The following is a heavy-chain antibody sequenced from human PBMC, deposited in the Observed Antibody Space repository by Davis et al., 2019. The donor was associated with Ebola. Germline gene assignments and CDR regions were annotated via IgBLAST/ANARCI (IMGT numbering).Heavy chain of an antibody. J-gene: IGHJ5*02. Sequence: ASVKVSCKASGYTFTSYGISWVRQAPGQGLEWMGWISAYNGNTNYAQKLQGRVTMTTDTSTSTAYMELRSLRSDDTAVYYCARGDTIFGVVISNWFDPWGQGTLVTVSS. CDR3: ARGDTIFGVVISNWFDP. V-gene: IGHV1-18*04. CDR1: GYTFTSYG. CDR2: ISAYNGNT. D-gene: IGHD3-3*01.